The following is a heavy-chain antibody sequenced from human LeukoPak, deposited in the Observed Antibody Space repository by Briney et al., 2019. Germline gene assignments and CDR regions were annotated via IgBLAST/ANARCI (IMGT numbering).Heavy chain of an antibody. Sequence: GGSLRLSCAASGFTFSSYAMSWVRQAPGKGLEWVANIKQDGSEKYYVDSVKGRFTISRDNAKNSLYLQMNSLRAEDTAVYYCASKGRGYYDSSGYIDYWGQGTLVTVSS. CDR1: GFTFSSYA. V-gene: IGHV3-7*01. D-gene: IGHD3-22*01. J-gene: IGHJ4*02. CDR2: IKQDGSEK. CDR3: ASKGRGYYDSSGYIDY.